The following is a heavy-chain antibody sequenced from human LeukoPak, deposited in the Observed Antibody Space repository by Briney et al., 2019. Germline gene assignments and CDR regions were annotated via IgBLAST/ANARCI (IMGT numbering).Heavy chain of an antibody. CDR3: ARDVASSWYEYFDY. V-gene: IGHV4-30-4*07. Sequence: SETLSLTCAVSGVSISRGGYSWTWIRQPPGKGLEWIGYIYHSGSTNYNPSLKDRLTLAVDTSKNQFSLKLSSVTAADTAVYYCARDVASSWYEYFDYWGQGTLVTVSS. CDR2: IYHSGST. CDR1: GVSISRGGYS. D-gene: IGHD6-13*01. J-gene: IGHJ4*02.